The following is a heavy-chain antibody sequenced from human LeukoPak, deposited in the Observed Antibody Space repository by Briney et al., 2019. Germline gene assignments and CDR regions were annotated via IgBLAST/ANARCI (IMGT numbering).Heavy chain of an antibody. J-gene: IGHJ4*02. CDR1: GYTFTSYY. Sequence: ASVTVSCKASGYTFTSYYMHWVRQATGQGLEWMGWMNPNSGNTGYAQKFQGRVTMTRNTSISTAYMELSSLRSEDTAVYYCAIMGYPLDYWGQGTLVTVSS. CDR3: AIMGYPLDY. V-gene: IGHV1-8*02. D-gene: IGHD2-8*01. CDR2: MNPNSGNT.